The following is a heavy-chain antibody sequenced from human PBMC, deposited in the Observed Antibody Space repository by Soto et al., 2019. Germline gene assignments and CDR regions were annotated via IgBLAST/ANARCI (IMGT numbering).Heavy chain of an antibody. J-gene: IGHJ3*02. Sequence: EVQLVESGGGLVQPGGSLRLSCAASGFTVSSNYMSWVRQAPGKGLEWVSVIYSGGSTYYADSVKGRFTISRDNSKNTLYRQMNSLRAEDTAVYYCARPTPVGAFDIWGQGTMVTVSS. V-gene: IGHV3-66*04. CDR1: GFTVSSNY. D-gene: IGHD4-17*01. CDR3: ARPTPVGAFDI. CDR2: IYSGGST.